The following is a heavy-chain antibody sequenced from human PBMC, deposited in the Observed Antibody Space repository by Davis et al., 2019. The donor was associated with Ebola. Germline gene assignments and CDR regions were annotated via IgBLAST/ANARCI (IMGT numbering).Heavy chain of an antibody. D-gene: IGHD6-19*01. CDR3: ARGSSGWYSPFQY. Sequence: MPSETLSLTCTVSGGSISSYYWSWIRQPPGKGLEWIGYIYYSGSTNYNPSPKSRVTITVDTSKNQFSLKPSSVTAADTAVYYCARGSSGWYSPFQYWGQGTLVTVSS. CDR2: IYYSGST. V-gene: IGHV4-59*01. J-gene: IGHJ4*02. CDR1: GGSISSYY.